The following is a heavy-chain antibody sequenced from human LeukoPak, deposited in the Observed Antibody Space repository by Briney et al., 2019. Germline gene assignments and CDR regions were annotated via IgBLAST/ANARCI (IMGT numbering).Heavy chain of an antibody. V-gene: IGHV4-34*01. J-gene: IGHJ5*02. D-gene: IGHD2-15*01. CDR3: ARAPGYCSGGSCYNNWFDP. CDR1: GGSFSGYY. Sequence: PSETLSLTCAVYGGSFSGYYWSWIRQPPGKGLEWIGEINHSGSTNYNPSLKSRVTISVDTSKNQFSLKLSSVTAADTAVYYCARAPGYCSGGSCYNNWFDPWGQGTLVTVSS. CDR2: INHSGST.